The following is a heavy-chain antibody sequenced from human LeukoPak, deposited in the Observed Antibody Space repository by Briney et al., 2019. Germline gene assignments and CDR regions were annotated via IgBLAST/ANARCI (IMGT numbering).Heavy chain of an antibody. CDR3: AKDRTPGDYYSYYGMDV. CDR2: ISGSGGST. J-gene: IGHJ6*02. Sequence: PGGSLRLSCAASGFTFSSYAMSWVRQAPGKGLEWVSAISGSGGSTYYADSGKGRFTISRDNSKNTLYLQMNSLRAEDTAVYYCAKDRTPGDYYSYYGMDVWGQGTTVTVSS. CDR1: GFTFSSYA. V-gene: IGHV3-23*01. D-gene: IGHD4-23*01.